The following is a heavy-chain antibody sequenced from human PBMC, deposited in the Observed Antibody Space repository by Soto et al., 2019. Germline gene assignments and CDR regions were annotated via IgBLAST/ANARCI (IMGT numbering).Heavy chain of an antibody. J-gene: IGHJ4*02. V-gene: IGHV3-23*01. CDR1: GFTFSNYA. Sequence: LRLSCAASGFTFSNYAMSWVRQAPGKGLEWVSSISGTGATTYYADTVRGRFTISRDNSKNTLYLQMNSLRAEDTAVYYCAKAPRYYWGQGSLVTVPQ. CDR2: ISGTGATT. CDR3: AKAPRYY.